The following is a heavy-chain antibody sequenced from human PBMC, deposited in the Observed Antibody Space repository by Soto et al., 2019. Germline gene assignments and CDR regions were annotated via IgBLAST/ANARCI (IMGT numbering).Heavy chain of an antibody. V-gene: IGHV3-23*01. D-gene: IGHD4-17*01. CDR1: GFSFSSYA. CDR3: ANESMPEHYGDTLFDY. J-gene: IGHJ4*02. CDR2: FSAGGRA. Sequence: QLLESGGGLVQPGGSLRLSCEASGFSFSSYALSWGRQAPGKGLEWASTFSAGGRAYYADSVKGRVTIDKDTSKNTLHLQASSLRAEDTAVYYCANESMPEHYGDTLFDYWGQGTRVTVSS.